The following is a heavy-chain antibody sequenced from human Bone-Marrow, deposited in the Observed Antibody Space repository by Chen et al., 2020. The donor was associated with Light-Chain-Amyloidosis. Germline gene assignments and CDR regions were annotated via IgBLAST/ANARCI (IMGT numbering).Heavy chain of an antibody. CDR3: ARGYKFGYY. V-gene: IGHV3-11*01. CDR1: GFTFSDFY. J-gene: IGHJ4*02. CDR2: ISSSSSAI. D-gene: IGHD3-16*01. Sequence: QVQLVESGGGLVKPGGSLRLSCAASGFTFSDFYMSWIRQAPGKGLEWISYISSSSSAINYADSVKGRFTISRDNAENSVYLQMDRLRAEDTAVYYCARGYKFGYYWGQGTLVNVSS.